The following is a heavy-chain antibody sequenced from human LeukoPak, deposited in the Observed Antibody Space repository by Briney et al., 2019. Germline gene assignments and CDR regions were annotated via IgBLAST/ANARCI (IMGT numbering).Heavy chain of an antibody. CDR3: ARGSYDSSGYYFDPYFDY. CDR1: GYTFTGNY. V-gene: IGHV1-2*02. CDR2: IKPNSGGT. J-gene: IGHJ4*02. Sequence: GASVKVSCKASGYTFTGNYMHWVRQAPGQGLEWMGWIKPNSGGTNYAQKFQGRVTMTRDTSISTAYMELGRLRSDDTAVYYCARGSYDSSGYYFDPYFDYWGQGTLVTVSS. D-gene: IGHD3-22*01.